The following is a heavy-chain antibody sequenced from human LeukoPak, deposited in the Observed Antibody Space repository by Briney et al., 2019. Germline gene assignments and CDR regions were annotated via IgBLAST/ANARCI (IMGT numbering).Heavy chain of an antibody. CDR3: ARDNAAAAGMGY. CDR1: GFTFSSYA. Sequence: PGRSLRLSCAASGFTFSSYAMHWVRQAPGKGLEWVAVISYDGSNKYYADSVKGRFTISRDNSKNTLYLQMNSLRAEDTAVYYCARDNAAAAGMGYWGQGTLVTVSS. CDR2: ISYDGSNK. D-gene: IGHD6-13*01. J-gene: IGHJ4*02. V-gene: IGHV3-30-3*01.